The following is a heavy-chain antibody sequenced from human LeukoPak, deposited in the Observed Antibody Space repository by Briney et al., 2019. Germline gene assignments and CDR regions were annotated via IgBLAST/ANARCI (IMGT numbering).Heavy chain of an antibody. CDR1: GGSISSGDYY. CDR2: IYYSGST. J-gene: IGHJ6*02. CDR3: ARDQGGASYYYYGMDV. D-gene: IGHD1-26*01. Sequence: SSETLSLTCTVSGGSISSGDYYWSWIRQPPGRGLEWIGYIYYSGSTYYNPSLKSRVTISVDTSKNQSSLKLSSVTAADTAVYYCARDQGGASYYYYGMDVWGQGTTVTVSS. V-gene: IGHV4-30-4*01.